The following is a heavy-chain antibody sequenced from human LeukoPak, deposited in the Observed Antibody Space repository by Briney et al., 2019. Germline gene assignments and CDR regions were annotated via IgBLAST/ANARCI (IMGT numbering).Heavy chain of an antibody. V-gene: IGHV1-46*01. D-gene: IGHD4-23*01. J-gene: IGHJ4*02. CDR1: GYTFTSYY. Sequence: ASVKVSCKASGYTFTSYYMHWVRQAPRQGLEWMGIINPSGGSTSYAQKFQGRVTMTRDTSTSTVYMELSSLRSEDTAVYYCARVRPYDYGGNSGDYWGQGTLVTVSS. CDR2: INPSGGST. CDR3: ARVRPYDYGGNSGDY.